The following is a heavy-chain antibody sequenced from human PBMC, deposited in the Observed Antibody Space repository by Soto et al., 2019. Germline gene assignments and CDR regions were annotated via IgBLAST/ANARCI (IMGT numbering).Heavy chain of an antibody. CDR2: IGGSGGNT. CDR3: AKVKVVVAATEYYFDY. D-gene: IGHD2-15*01. Sequence: PGGSLRLSCTASGFTFSSYAMGWVRQAPGTGLEWVSVIGGSGGNTSYADSVKGRFTISRDNSKNTLYLQMNSLRAEDTAVYYCAKVKVVVAATEYYFDYWGQGTLVTVSS. J-gene: IGHJ4*02. CDR1: GFTFSSYA. V-gene: IGHV3-23*01.